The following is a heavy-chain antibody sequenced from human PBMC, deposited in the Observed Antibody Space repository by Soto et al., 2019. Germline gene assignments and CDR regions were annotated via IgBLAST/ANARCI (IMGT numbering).Heavy chain of an antibody. D-gene: IGHD4-4*01. CDR1: GYTFTGYY. CDR3: ARGGAVTTPYYYYGMDV. CDR2: INPNSGGT. V-gene: IGHV1-2*04. Sequence: EASVKVSCKASGYTFTGYYMHWVRQAPGQGLEWIGWINPNSGGTNFAQKFQGWVTMTRDTSISTAYMELSRLRSDDTAVYYCARGGAVTTPYYYYGMDVWGQGTTVTVSS. J-gene: IGHJ6*02.